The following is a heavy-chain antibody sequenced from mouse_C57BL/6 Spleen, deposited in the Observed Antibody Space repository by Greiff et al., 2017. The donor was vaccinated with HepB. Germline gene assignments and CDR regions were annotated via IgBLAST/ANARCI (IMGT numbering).Heavy chain of an antibody. CDR3: ARGTGRSFDY. Sequence: EVKLMESGGGLVQPGGSLKLSCAASGFTFSDYYMYWVRQTPEKRLEWVAYISNGGGSTYYPDTVKGRFTISRDNAKNTLYLQMSRLKSEDTAMYYCARGTGRSFDYWGQGTTLTVSS. V-gene: IGHV5-12*01. CDR1: GFTFSDYY. J-gene: IGHJ2*01. D-gene: IGHD4-1*01. CDR2: ISNGGGST.